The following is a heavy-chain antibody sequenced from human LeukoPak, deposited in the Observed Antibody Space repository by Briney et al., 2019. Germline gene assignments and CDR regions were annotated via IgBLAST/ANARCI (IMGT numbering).Heavy chain of an antibody. CDR2: IKSKTDGETT. J-gene: IGHJ4*02. CDR1: GFTVSNAW. D-gene: IGHD3-22*01. V-gene: IGHV3-15*01. Sequence: GGSLRLSCAASGFTVSNAWMSWVRQAPGKGLECVGRIKSKTDGETTDYAAPVKGRFTISRDDSKNTLYLQMNSLKTEDTAVYYCTTVYSDSGGFYFNYSDYWGQGTLVTVST. CDR3: TTVYSDSGGFYFNYSDY.